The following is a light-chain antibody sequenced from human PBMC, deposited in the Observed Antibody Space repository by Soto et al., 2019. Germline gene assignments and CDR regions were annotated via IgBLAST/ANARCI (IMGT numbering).Light chain of an antibody. V-gene: IGKV3D-20*02. CDR2: DAS. CDR1: QSVSSSY. Sequence: EIVLTQSPGTLSLSPGERATLSCRASQSVSSSYLAWYQQKPGQAPRLLIYDASTRATGIPDRISGSGSGTDFTLTISSLQSEDFAVYYCQQYNNWPWTFGQGTKVEIK. CDR3: QQYNNWPWT. J-gene: IGKJ1*01.